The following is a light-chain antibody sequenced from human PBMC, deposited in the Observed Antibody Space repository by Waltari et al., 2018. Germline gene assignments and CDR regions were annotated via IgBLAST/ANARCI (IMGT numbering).Light chain of an antibody. J-gene: IGLJ2*01. Sequence: SYELTQPPSVSVSPGQTARITCSGNALPTQYGYWYQQKQGQAPVLVIYKDSERHSGIPDRFSGSSSGTTVTLTISGVQAEDEADYYCQSADNSNTYVIFGGGTKLTVL. CDR3: QSADNSNTYVI. CDR2: KDS. V-gene: IGLV3-25*03. CDR1: ALPTQY.